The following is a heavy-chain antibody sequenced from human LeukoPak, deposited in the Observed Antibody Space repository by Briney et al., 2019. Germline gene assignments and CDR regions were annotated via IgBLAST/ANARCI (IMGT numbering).Heavy chain of an antibody. CDR3: AKGDSSGWFSAFDY. J-gene: IGHJ4*02. Sequence: GGSLRLSCAASGFTLSSYAMGWVRQAPGKGLEWVSGISGSGGSTYYADSVKGRFTISRDNSKNTLYLQMNSLRAEDTAVYYCAKGDSSGWFSAFDYWGQGALVTVSS. CDR1: GFTLSSYA. CDR2: ISGSGGST. D-gene: IGHD3-22*01. V-gene: IGHV3-23*01.